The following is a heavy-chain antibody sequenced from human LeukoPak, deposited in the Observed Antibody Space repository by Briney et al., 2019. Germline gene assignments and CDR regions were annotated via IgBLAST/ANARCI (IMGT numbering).Heavy chain of an antibody. CDR2: INHSGST. CDR1: GGSFSGYY. V-gene: IGHV4-34*01. J-gene: IGHJ4*02. Sequence: SETLSLTCAVYGGSFSGYYWSWIRQPPGKGLEWIGEINHSGSTNYNPSLKSRVPISVDTSKNQFSLKLSSVTAADTAVYYCARGGLKQWLAPSYYFDYWGQGTLVTVSS. CDR3: ARGGLKQWLAPSYYFDY. D-gene: IGHD6-19*01.